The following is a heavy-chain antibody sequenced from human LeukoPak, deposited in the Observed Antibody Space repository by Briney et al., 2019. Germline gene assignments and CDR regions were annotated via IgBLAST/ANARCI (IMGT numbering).Heavy chain of an antibody. J-gene: IGHJ4*02. CDR1: GGTFISYA. CDR3: ARGPPAGPLDY. V-gene: IGHV1-69*05. Sequence: SVKVSCKASGGTFISYAISWVRHAPGQGLEWMGGIIPIFGTANYAQKFQGRVTITTDESTSTAYMELSSLSSEDTAVYYWARGPPAGPLDYWGQGTLVTVSS. CDR2: IIPIFGTA.